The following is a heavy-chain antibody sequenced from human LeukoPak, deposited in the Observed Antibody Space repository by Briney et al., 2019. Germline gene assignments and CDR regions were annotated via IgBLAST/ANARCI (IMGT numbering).Heavy chain of an antibody. CDR1: GXTFSTYW. V-gene: IGHV3-74*01. D-gene: IGHD3-10*01. CDR3: ASHRVVRGVFDP. CDR2: INSDGSSA. Sequence: GGSLRLSCAASGXTFSTYWMHWVRQAPGKGRLWVSRINSDGSSATYADSVKGRFNISRDNAKNTLYLQMNSLRAEDTAVYYCASHRVVRGVFDPWGQGTLVTVSS. J-gene: IGHJ5*02.